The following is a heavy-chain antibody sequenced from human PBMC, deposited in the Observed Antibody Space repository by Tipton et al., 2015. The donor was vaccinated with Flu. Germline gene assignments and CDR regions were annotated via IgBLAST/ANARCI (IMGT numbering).Heavy chain of an antibody. D-gene: IGHD3-3*01. V-gene: IGHV4-59*01. Sequence: TLSLTCSVSGGSIRSTYWSWIRQPPGKGLEWIGYMFYSGSTNYNPSLRSRVTMSVDTSKNQFSLKLSSVTAADTAVYYCAREVTIFGVDRTYWYFDLWGRGTLVTVSS. CDR2: MFYSGST. CDR1: GGSIRSTY. J-gene: IGHJ2*01. CDR3: AREVTIFGVDRTYWYFDL.